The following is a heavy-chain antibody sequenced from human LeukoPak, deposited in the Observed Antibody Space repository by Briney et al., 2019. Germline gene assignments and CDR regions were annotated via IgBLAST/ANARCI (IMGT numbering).Heavy chain of an antibody. Sequence: PSETLSLTCAVYGGSFSGYYWSWIRQPPGKGLEWIGEINHSGSTNYNPSLKSRVTISVDTSKNQFSLKLSSVTAADTAVYYCARLWWGLAFDIWGQGTMVTVSS. CDR2: INHSGST. CDR3: ARLWWGLAFDI. CDR1: GGSFSGYY. V-gene: IGHV4-34*01. D-gene: IGHD2-21*01. J-gene: IGHJ3*02.